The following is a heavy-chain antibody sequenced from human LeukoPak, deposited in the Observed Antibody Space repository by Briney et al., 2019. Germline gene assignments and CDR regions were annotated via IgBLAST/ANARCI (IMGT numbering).Heavy chain of an antibody. CDR3: AKSGNSGSLGY. Sequence: GGSLRLSCAASGFTFSSYEMNWVRQAPGKGLEWVSYISSSGSTIYYADSVKGRFTISRDNAKNSLYLQMNSLRAEDTAVYYCAKSGNSGSLGYWGQGTLVTVSS. D-gene: IGHD3-10*01. CDR1: GFTFSSYE. V-gene: IGHV3-48*03. J-gene: IGHJ4*02. CDR2: ISSSGSTI.